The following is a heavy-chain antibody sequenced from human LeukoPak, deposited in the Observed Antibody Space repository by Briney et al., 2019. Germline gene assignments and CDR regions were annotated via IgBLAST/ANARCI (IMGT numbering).Heavy chain of an antibody. CDR2: IKHDGSEK. J-gene: IGHJ4*02. V-gene: IGHV3-7*03. CDR1: GFTFSRHW. D-gene: IGHD3-22*01. Sequence: GGSLRLSCAASGFTFSRHWMTWVRQAPGKGLEWVANIKHDGSEKNYVDSVKGRFTISRDDAKNSLYLQMNSLRAEDTAVYYCATPLDYYDRSDSHQGGDWGQGTLVTVSS. CDR3: ATPLDYYDRSDSHQGGD.